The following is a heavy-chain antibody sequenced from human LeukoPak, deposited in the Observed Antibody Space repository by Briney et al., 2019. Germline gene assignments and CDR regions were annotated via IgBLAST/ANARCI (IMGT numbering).Heavy chain of an antibody. CDR1: GYTFTSYY. J-gene: IGHJ5*02. V-gene: IGHV1-46*01. Sequence: ASVKVSCKASGYTFTSYYMHWVRQAPGQGLEWMGIINPSGGSTSYAQKLQGRVTMTRDMSTSTDYMELSSLRSEDTAVYYCARDNSAEDTAWWFDPWGQGTLVTVSS. CDR3: ARDNSAEDTAWWFDP. D-gene: IGHD1-14*01. CDR2: INPSGGST.